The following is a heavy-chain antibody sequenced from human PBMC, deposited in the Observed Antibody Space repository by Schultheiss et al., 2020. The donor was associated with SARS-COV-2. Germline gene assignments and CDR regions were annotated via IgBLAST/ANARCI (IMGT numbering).Heavy chain of an antibody. D-gene: IGHD2-8*01. V-gene: IGHV3-30*04. CDR1: GFTFSSYA. Sequence: GGSLRLSCAASGFTFSSYAMSWVRQAPGKGLEWVAVISYDGSNKYYADSVKGRFTISRDNSKNTLYLQMNSLRAEDTAVYYCARDYRRYCTNGVCYYYYMDVWGKGTTVTVSS. CDR3: ARDYRRYCTNGVCYYYYMDV. CDR2: ISYDGSNK. J-gene: IGHJ6*03.